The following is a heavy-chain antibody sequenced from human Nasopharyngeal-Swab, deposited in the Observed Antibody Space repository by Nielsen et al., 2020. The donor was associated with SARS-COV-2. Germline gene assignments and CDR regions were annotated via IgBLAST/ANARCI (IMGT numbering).Heavy chain of an antibody. D-gene: IGHD2-15*01. CDR1: GFTFTSYA. Sequence: GGSLRLSCAASGFTFTSYAMNWVRQAPGKGLEWVSGMSGTGDNTYYADSVKGRFTISRDSSKNTLYLRMNSLRAEDTAVYYCAKDSGAGFCDGGSCFPTNHWGQGTLVTVSS. J-gene: IGHJ5*02. V-gene: IGHV3-23*01. CDR3: AKDSGAGFCDGGSCFPTNH. CDR2: MSGTGDNT.